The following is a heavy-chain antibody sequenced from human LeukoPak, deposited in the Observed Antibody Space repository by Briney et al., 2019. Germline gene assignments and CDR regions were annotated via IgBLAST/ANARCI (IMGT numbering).Heavy chain of an antibody. Sequence: PSETLSLTCAVYGGSFSGYYWSWIRQPPGKGLEWIGEINHSGSTNYNPSLKSRVTISVDTSKNQFSLKLSSVTAADTAVYYCARGPSSWYTSNYFDYWGQGTLVTVSS. CDR2: INHSGST. CDR1: GGSFSGYY. CDR3: ARGPSSWYTSNYFDY. J-gene: IGHJ4*02. D-gene: IGHD6-13*01. V-gene: IGHV4-34*01.